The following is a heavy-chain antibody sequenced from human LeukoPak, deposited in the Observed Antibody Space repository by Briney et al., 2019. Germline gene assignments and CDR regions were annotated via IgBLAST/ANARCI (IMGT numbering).Heavy chain of an antibody. D-gene: IGHD2-2*01. CDR2: IYHSGST. J-gene: IGHJ4*02. Sequence: PSETLSLTCAVSGYSISSGYYWGWIRQPPGKGLEWIGSIYHSGSTYYNPSLKSRVTISVDTSKNQFSLKLSSVTAAVTAVYYCASHHLSHCSSTSCYHNYFDYWGQGTLVTVSS. CDR3: ASHHLSHCSSTSCYHNYFDY. CDR1: GYSISSGYY. V-gene: IGHV4-38-2*01.